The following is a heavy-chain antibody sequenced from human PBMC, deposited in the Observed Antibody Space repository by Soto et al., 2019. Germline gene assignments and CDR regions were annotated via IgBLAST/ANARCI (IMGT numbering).Heavy chain of an antibody. Sequence: SETLSLTCAVSGYSVSSGYYWGWIRQPPGKGLEWIGSIYHSGSTYYNPSLKSRVTISVDTSKNQFSLKLSSVTAADTAVYYCARDSRYYYYYGMDVWGQGTTVTVSS. CDR2: IYHSGST. CDR1: GYSVSSGYY. J-gene: IGHJ6*02. V-gene: IGHV4-38-2*02. CDR3: ARDSRYYYYYGMDV.